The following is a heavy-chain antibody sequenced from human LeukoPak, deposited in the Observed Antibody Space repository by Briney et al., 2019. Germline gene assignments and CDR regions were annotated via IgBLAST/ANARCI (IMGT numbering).Heavy chain of an antibody. J-gene: IGHJ4*02. V-gene: IGHV3-49*04. CDR2: IRSKTYGGTV. CDR3: TSVYCSGGSCYPNLPDY. D-gene: IGHD2-15*01. CDR1: GPTFGNYG. Sequence: GRSLRLSCTGSGPTFGNYGMSWVRQAPGKGLEWVGLIRSKTYGGTVVYAASVKGRFTISRDDSKSIAYVQMNSLTTEDTAVYYCTSVYCSGGSCYPNLPDYWGQGTLVTVSS.